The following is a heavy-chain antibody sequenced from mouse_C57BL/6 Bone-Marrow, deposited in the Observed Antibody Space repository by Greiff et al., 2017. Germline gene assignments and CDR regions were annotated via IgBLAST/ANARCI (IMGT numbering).Heavy chain of an antibody. CDR1: GYTFPSYW. D-gene: IGHD2-1*01. J-gene: IGHJ2*01. Sequence: VQLQQPGAELVKPGASVKMSCKASGYTFPSYWITWVKQRPGQGLEWIGDIYPGSGSTNYNEKFKSKATLTVDTSSSTAYMQLSSLTSEDSAVYYCARIYYGNYVFDYWGQGTTLTVSS. CDR2: IYPGSGST. V-gene: IGHV1-55*01. CDR3: ARIYYGNYVFDY.